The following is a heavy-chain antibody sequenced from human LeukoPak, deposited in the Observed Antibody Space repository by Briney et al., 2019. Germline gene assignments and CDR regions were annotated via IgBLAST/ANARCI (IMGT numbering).Heavy chain of an antibody. J-gene: IGHJ6*02. CDR3: ARDNSPGVGRTPTLWSYYYGMDV. CDR1: GFTLSSYE. Sequence: PGGSLRLSCAASGFTLSSYEMNWVRQAPGKGLEWVSYISSSGSTIYYADSVKGRFTISRDNAKNSLYLQMNSLRAEDTAVYYCARDNSPGVGRTPTLWSYYYGMDVWGQGTTVTVSS. CDR2: ISSSGSTI. V-gene: IGHV3-48*03. D-gene: IGHD1-14*01.